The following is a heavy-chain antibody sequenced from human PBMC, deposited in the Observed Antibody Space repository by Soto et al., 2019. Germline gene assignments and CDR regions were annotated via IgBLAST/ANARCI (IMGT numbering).Heavy chain of an antibody. Sequence: GGSLRLSCAASGFTFSSYSMNWVRQAPGKGLEWVSSISSSSSYIYYADSVKGRFTISRDNAKNSLYLQMNSLRAEDTAVYYCARVAAYYDYIWGSYDYWGQGTLVTVSS. J-gene: IGHJ4*02. CDR1: GFTFSSYS. CDR2: ISSSSSYI. D-gene: IGHD3-16*01. CDR3: ARVAAYYDYIWGSYDY. V-gene: IGHV3-21*01.